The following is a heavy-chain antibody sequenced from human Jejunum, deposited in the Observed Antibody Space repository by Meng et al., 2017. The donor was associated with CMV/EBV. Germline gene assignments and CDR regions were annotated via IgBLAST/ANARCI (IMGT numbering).Heavy chain of an antibody. CDR2: IRSDDSKI. CDR1: FTFDTCW. D-gene: IGHD6-13*01. J-gene: IGHJ4*02. V-gene: IGHV3-74*03. CDR3: ARPLTPWDSGTHEPFRL. Sequence: FTFDTCWMHRVRQVPGKAPVWVAHIRSDDSKIKYATSVMGRFTISRDNAKNMLYLHMSSLRVDDAAVYFCARPLTPWDSGTHEPFRLWGQGALVTVSS.